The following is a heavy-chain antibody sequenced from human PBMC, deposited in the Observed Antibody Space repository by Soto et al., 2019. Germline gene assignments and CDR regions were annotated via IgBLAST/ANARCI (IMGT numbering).Heavy chain of an antibody. CDR2: IYSAGST. V-gene: IGHV3-53*01. Sequence: PGGSLRLSCAASGFTVSSNYMTWVRQAPGKGLEWVSVIYSAGSTYYADSVKGRFTISRDNSQNTLYLQMNSLRAEDTAVYYCARAKYTSGWLEGEASFYYYSGMDVWGQGTTVTVSS. CDR3: ARAKYTSGWLEGEASFYYYSGMDV. J-gene: IGHJ6*02. CDR1: GFTVSSNY. D-gene: IGHD6-19*01.